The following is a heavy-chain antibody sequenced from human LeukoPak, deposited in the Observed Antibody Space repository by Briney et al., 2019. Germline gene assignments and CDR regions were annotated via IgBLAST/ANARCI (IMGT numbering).Heavy chain of an antibody. CDR2: INPSGGST. Sequence: GASVKVSCKASGYTFTSSYMHWVRQAPGQGLEWMGIINPSGGSTSYAQKFQGRVTMTRDTSTSTVYMELSSLRSEDTAVYYCARVTQMAWYFDLWGRGTLVTVSS. J-gene: IGHJ2*01. CDR1: GYTFTSSY. D-gene: IGHD5-24*01. V-gene: IGHV1-46*03. CDR3: ARVTQMAWYFDL.